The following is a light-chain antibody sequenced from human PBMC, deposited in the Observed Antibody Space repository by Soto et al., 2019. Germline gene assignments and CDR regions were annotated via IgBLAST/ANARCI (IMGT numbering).Light chain of an antibody. CDR1: QRISTW. Sequence: DIQMTQSPSTLSASVGDRVTITCRASQRISTWLAWYPQKPGKAPKLLIYDAFYLERGVPSRFSGSGSGTEFTLTISSLQPDDLATYYCQQYNSFWTFGQGTKVEI. V-gene: IGKV1-5*01. CDR3: QQYNSFWT. J-gene: IGKJ1*01. CDR2: DAF.